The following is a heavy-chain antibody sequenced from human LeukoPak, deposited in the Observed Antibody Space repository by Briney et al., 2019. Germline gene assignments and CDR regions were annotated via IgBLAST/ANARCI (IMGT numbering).Heavy chain of an antibody. J-gene: IGHJ4*02. V-gene: IGHV4-59*08. CDR3: ARHDSQSDFWSGYSEYYFDY. CDR2: IYYSGST. CDR1: GASISSYY. Sequence: SETLSLTCSVSGASISSYYWSWIRQPPGKGLEWIGYIYYSGSTNYNPSLKSRVTISVDTSKNQFSLKLNSVTAADTAVYYCARHDSQSDFWSGYSEYYFDYWGQGTLVTVSS. D-gene: IGHD3-3*01.